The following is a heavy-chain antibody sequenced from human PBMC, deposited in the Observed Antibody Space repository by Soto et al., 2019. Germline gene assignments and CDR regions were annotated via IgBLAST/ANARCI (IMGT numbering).Heavy chain of an antibody. CDR1: GYTFTSYA. D-gene: IGHD6-19*01. V-gene: IGHV1-3*01. CDR3: GRDRRDSSGFGGFDP. CDR2: INAGNGNT. J-gene: IGHJ5*02. Sequence: ASVKVSCKASGYTFTSYAMHWARQAPGQRLEWMGWINAGNGNTKYSQKFQGRVTITRDTSASTAYMELSSLRSEDTAVYYCGRDRRDSSGFGGFDPWGQGTLVTVSS.